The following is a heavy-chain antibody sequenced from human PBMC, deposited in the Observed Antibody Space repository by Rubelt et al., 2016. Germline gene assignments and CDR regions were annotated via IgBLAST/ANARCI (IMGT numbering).Heavy chain of an antibody. Sequence: QEQLQQWGAELLKPSETLSLTCAVYVDSFSGYYWTWIRQSPGRGLEWIGEINHSGHANYNPSLKSRVTISVDTSKNQFSLKLSSGTAADTAVYYCATHYYGMDVWGQGTTVTVSS. V-gene: IGHV4-34*01. J-gene: IGHJ6*02. CDR1: VDSFSGYY. CDR2: INHSGHA. CDR3: ATHYYGMDV.